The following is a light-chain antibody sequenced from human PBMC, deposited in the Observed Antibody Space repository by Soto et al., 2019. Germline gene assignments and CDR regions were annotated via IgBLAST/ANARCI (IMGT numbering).Light chain of an antibody. V-gene: IGLV2-14*01. Sequence: QSALTQPASVSGSPGQSITISCTGTSREVGGYNYVSWYQQHPGKAPNLMIYDVSNRPSGVSIRFSGSKSGNTASLTISGLQAEDEADYYCSSYTSSSTLYVFGTGTKVTVL. CDR3: SSYTSSSTLYV. CDR1: SREVGGYNY. J-gene: IGLJ1*01. CDR2: DVS.